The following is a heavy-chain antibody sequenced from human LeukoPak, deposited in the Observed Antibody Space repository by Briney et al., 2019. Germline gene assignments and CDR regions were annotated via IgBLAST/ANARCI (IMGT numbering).Heavy chain of an antibody. Sequence: SETLSLTCAVYGGSFSGYFWSWIRQPPGKGLEWVGEINHSGTTNYNPSLKSRVTISVDTSKNQFSLKLSSVTAADTAVYYCARGGPSGQKLLGLDWFDPWGQGTLVTVSS. CDR2: INHSGTT. CDR1: GGSFSGYF. D-gene: IGHD3-10*01. CDR3: ARGGPSGQKLLGLDWFDP. J-gene: IGHJ5*02. V-gene: IGHV4-34*01.